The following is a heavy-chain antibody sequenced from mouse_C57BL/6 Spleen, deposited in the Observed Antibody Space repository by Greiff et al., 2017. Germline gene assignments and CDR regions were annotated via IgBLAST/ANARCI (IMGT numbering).Heavy chain of an antibody. Sequence: QVQLKQSGPELVKPGASVKISCKASGYAFSSSWMNWVKQRPGKGLEWIGRIYPGDGDTNYNGKFKGKATLTADKSSRTAYMQLSSLTSEDSAVYFCARRGYDSSFYYWGQGTTLTVSS. D-gene: IGHD1-1*01. V-gene: IGHV1-82*01. CDR2: IYPGDGDT. CDR1: GYAFSSSW. CDR3: ARRGYDSSFYY. J-gene: IGHJ2*01.